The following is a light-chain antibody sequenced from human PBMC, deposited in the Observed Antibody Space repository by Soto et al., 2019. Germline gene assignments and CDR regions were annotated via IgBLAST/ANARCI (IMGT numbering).Light chain of an antibody. CDR2: AAS. CDR1: QGISSY. V-gene: IGKV1-8*01. Sequence: AIRMTQSPSSLSASTGDRVTITCRASQGISSYLAWYQQKPGKAPKLLIYAASTLQSGVPSRFSGSGSGTDFTLTISWLQSEDFATYYCQQYYSYRLTFGGGTKVEIK. CDR3: QQYYSYRLT. J-gene: IGKJ4*01.